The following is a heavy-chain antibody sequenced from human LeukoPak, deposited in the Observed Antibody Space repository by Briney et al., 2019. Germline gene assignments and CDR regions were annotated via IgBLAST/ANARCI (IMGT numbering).Heavy chain of an antibody. Sequence: SETLSLTCTVSGGSISSYYWSWIRQPPGKGLEWIGYIYYSGSTNYNPSLKSRVTISVDTSKNQFSLKLSSVAAADTAVYYCARQGPYGSGSYFPHDAFDIWGQGTMVTVSS. J-gene: IGHJ3*02. D-gene: IGHD3-10*01. CDR3: ARQGPYGSGSYFPHDAFDI. CDR1: GGSISSYY. V-gene: IGHV4-59*08. CDR2: IYYSGST.